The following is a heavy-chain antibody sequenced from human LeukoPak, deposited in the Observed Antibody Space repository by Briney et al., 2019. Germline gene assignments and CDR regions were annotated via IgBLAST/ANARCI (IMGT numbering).Heavy chain of an antibody. CDR2: IKQDANEK. V-gene: IGHV3-7*05. D-gene: IGHD1-26*01. Sequence: GGSLRLSCAASGFTFSSYWMSWVRQAPGKGLEWVANIKQDANEKYHVDSVKGRFTISRDNAKNSLYLQMNSLRAEDTAVYYCASGLIVGVHFDYWGQGTLVTVSS. CDR3: ASGLIVGVHFDY. J-gene: IGHJ4*02. CDR1: GFTFSSYW.